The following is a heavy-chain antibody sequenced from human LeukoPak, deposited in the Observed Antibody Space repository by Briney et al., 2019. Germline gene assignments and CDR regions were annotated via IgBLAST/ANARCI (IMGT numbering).Heavy chain of an antibody. Sequence: ASVKVSCKASGYTFTGYYMHWVRQAPGQGLEWMGWINPNSGGTNYAQKFQGRVTMTRDTSISTAYMELSRLRSDDTAVYYCARDAGGYCSSTSCHDAFDIWGQGTMVTVSS. CDR3: ARDAGGYCSSTSCHDAFDI. CDR1: GYTFTGYY. V-gene: IGHV1-2*02. D-gene: IGHD2-2*01. CDR2: INPNSGGT. J-gene: IGHJ3*02.